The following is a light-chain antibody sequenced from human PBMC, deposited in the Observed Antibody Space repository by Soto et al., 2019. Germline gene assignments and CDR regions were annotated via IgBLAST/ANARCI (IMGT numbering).Light chain of an antibody. CDR2: AAS. V-gene: IGKV1-8*01. Sequence: AIRMTQSPSSLSASTGXRVTITCRASQGISSYLAWYQQKPGKAPKLLIYAASTLQSGVPSRFSGSGSGTDFTLTISCLQSEDFATYYCQQYYSYPQTFCQGTKVDIK. CDR1: QGISSY. CDR3: QQYYSYPQT. J-gene: IGKJ1*01.